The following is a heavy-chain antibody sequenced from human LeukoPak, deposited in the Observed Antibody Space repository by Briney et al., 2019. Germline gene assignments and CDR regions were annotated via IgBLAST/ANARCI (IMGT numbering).Heavy chain of an antibody. CDR2: IIPIFGTA. Sequence: ASVKVSCKASGGTFSSYAISWVRQAPGQGLEWMGGIIPIFGTANYAQKFQGRVTITTDESTSTAYMELSSLRSEDTAVYYCAGYVEGSGSSPDFDYWGQGTLVTVSS. J-gene: IGHJ4*02. V-gene: IGHV1-69*05. D-gene: IGHD3-10*01. CDR1: GGTFSSYA. CDR3: AGYVEGSGSSPDFDY.